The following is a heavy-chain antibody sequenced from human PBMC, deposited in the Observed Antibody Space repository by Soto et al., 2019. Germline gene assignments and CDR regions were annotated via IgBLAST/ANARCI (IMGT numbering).Heavy chain of an antibody. J-gene: IGHJ5*02. D-gene: IGHD4-17*01. Sequence: SETLSLTCTVSGGSISSGDYYWSWIRQPPGKGLEWIGYIYYSGSTYCNPSLKSRVTISVDTSKNQFSLKLSSVTAADTAVYYCARAYGDYVRWFDPWGQGTLVTSPQ. CDR2: IYYSGST. V-gene: IGHV4-30-4*01. CDR3: ARAYGDYVRWFDP. CDR1: GGSISSGDYY.